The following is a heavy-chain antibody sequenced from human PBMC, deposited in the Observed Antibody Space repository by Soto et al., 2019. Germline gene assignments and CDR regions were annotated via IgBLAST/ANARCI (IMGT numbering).Heavy chain of an antibody. D-gene: IGHD1-26*01. Sequence: QVQVVESGGGVVEPGRSLRLSCGASGFMFRNYGMHWVRQAPGKGLEWVTAIQSDGSIEYYVDSVRGRFTISRDDSKNTVYLQMNSLRVEDTAVYYCARYHDYSGHSSILDYWGLGTLFTVSS. J-gene: IGHJ4*02. CDR1: GFMFRNYG. CDR2: IQSDGSIE. CDR3: ARYHDYSGHSSILDY. V-gene: IGHV3-33*01.